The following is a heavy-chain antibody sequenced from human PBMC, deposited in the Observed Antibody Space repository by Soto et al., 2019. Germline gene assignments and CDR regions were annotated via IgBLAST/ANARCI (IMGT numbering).Heavy chain of an antibody. J-gene: IGHJ6*02. V-gene: IGHV4-39*01. CDR1: GGSISSSSYY. Sequence: SETLSLTCTVSGGSISSSSYYWGWIRQPPGKGLEWIGSIYYSGSTYYNPSLKSRVTISVDTSKNQFSLKLSSVTAADTAVYYCARHWGQWLAYYYYGMDVWGQGTTVTVSS. D-gene: IGHD6-19*01. CDR2: IYYSGST. CDR3: ARHWGQWLAYYYYGMDV.